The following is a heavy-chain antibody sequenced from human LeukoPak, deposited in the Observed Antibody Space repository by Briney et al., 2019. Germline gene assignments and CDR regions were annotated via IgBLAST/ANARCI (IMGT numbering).Heavy chain of an antibody. Sequence: PGGSLRLSCATSGFTFSTFWMHWVRRVPGKGLVWVSRIHSDGSTTNYADLAKGRFTISRDNAKNTLYLQMNSLRAEDTAVYYCARDRDSRGYSHFDYWGQGTLVTVSS. J-gene: IGHJ4*02. CDR2: IHSDGSTT. V-gene: IGHV3-74*01. D-gene: IGHD3-22*01. CDR1: GFTFSTFW. CDR3: ARDRDSRGYSHFDY.